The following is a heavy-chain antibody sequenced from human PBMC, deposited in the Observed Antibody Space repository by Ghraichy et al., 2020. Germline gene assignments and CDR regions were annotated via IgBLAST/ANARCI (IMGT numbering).Heavy chain of an antibody. CDR3: ARHIGEAY. CDR1: GFAVSANA. J-gene: IGHJ4*02. CDR2: IYTGGST. Sequence: GGSLRLSCAASGFAVSANAMSWVRQAPGKGLEWVSVIYTGGSTYYADSVQGRFTISRDNSKNTLYLQMNSLRAEDTAVYYCARHIGEAYWGQGTLVTVSS. D-gene: IGHD1-26*01. V-gene: IGHV3-53*01.